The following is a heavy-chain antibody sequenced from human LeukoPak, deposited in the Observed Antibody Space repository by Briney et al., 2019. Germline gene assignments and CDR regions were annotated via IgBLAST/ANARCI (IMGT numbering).Heavy chain of an antibody. CDR2: INTGNGNT. V-gene: IGHV1-3*04. Sequence: ASVKVACKTSGYTFSNYGMHWVRQAPRQSLEWMGWINTGNGNTKSSQKFQDRVTLTRDTSASTAYMELNSLSSEDTAVYYCARVPLHDTSGRYYPHWGQGTLVTVSS. D-gene: IGHD3-22*01. J-gene: IGHJ1*01. CDR3: ARVPLHDTSGRYYPH. CDR1: GYTFSNYG.